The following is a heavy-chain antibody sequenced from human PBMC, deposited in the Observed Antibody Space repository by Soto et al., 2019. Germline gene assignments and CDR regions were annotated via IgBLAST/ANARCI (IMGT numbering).Heavy chain of an antibody. CDR1: GYTFASYG. CDR3: GREYCSGGSCYSADY. CDR2: IDAYNDIT. J-gene: IGHJ4*02. V-gene: IGHV1-18*01. D-gene: IGHD2-15*01. Sequence: ASVKVSCKASGYTFASYGISWVRPAPGQGIEWMGWIDAYNDITNYAQKIQGRVTMTTDTSTSTAYMELRSLRSDDTAMYYCGREYCSGGSCYSADYWGQGILVTVSS.